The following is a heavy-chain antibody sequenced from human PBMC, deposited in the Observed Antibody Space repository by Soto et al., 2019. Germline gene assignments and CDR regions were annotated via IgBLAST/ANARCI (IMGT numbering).Heavy chain of an antibody. CDR2: IYSGGDT. D-gene: IGHD3-10*01. CDR1: GFSVSSDY. CDR3: TRAGSDPGNFYISNYYAMDV. Sequence: GGSRRRSWAASGFSVSSDYMSWVGQAPGKGLEWVSLIYSGGDTYYADSVKGRFTISRDISSNTIYLHMTSLRADDTAIYYCTRAGSDPGNFYISNYYAMDVWGRGTTVTVSS. V-gene: IGHV3-53*01. J-gene: IGHJ6*02.